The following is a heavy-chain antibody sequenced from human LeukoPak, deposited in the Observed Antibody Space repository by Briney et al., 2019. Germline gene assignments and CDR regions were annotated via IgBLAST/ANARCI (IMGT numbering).Heavy chain of an antibody. Sequence: GGSLRLSCAASGFTFSSYEMNWVRQGPGKGLEWVSYISGSSSTIYYADPVKGRFTISRDNAKNSLYLQMNSLRAEATAVYYCARIGDTHYYSQDYWGQGTLVTVSS. J-gene: IGHJ4*02. CDR3: ARIGDTHYYSQDY. CDR1: GFTFSSYE. D-gene: IGHD3-10*01. V-gene: IGHV3-48*03. CDR2: ISGSSSTI.